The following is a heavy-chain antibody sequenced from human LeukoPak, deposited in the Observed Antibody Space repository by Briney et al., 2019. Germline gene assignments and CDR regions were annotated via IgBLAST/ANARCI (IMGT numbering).Heavy chain of an antibody. CDR3: AKDLKLLFGPGLYDY. J-gene: IGHJ4*02. D-gene: IGHD2-15*01. CDR1: GFTFSNYA. Sequence: PGGSLRLSCAASGFTFSNYAMSWVRQAPGKGLEWVSAISGSSGSTYYADALKGRFTISRDNSKNTLYLQMNTLRAEDTAVYYCAKDLKLLFGPGLYDYWGQGTLVTVSS. V-gene: IGHV3-23*01. CDR2: ISGSSGST.